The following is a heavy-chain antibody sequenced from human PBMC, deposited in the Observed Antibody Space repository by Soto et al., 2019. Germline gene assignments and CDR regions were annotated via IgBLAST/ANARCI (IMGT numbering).Heavy chain of an antibody. CDR2: ITGSGAYT. J-gene: IGHJ5*02. CDR3: VRSGTARLLRHSWFDT. V-gene: IGHV3-23*01. CDR1: GFTFNSYA. Sequence: GGSLRLSCVASGFTFNSYAMTWVRQAPGQGLEWVSTITGSGAYTFYADSLKGRFTISRDNSKNTLFLQMNSLRAEDTAVYYCVRSGTARLLRHSWFDTWGQGTLVTVFS. D-gene: IGHD2-21*01.